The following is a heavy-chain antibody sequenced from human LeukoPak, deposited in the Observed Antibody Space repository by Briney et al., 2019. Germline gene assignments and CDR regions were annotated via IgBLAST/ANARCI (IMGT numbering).Heavy chain of an antibody. CDR3: ARDRVNWNDVGGLFDY. CDR2: IYSGGST. CDR1: GFTVSSNY. V-gene: IGHV3-53*01. Sequence: PGGSLRLSCAASGFTVSSNYMSWVRQAPGKGLEWVSLIYSGGSTSYADSVKGRFTFSRDNSKNTLYPQMNSLRAEDTAVYYCARDRVNWNDVGGLFDYWGQGTLVTVSS. D-gene: IGHD1-1*01. J-gene: IGHJ4*02.